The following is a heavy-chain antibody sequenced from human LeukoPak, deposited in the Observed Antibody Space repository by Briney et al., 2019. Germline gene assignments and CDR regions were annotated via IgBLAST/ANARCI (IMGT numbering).Heavy chain of an antibody. D-gene: IGHD3-9*01. CDR2: INPNHGDT. CDR3: ARSPHILTGENFDY. J-gene: IGHJ4*02. V-gene: IGHV1-2*02. CDR1: GYTFTGYY. Sequence: ASVKVSCKASGYTFTGYYMHWVRQAPGQGLEWMGWINPNHGDTNYAQKFQDRVSMTRDTSISTAYMHLSRLRSDDTAVYYCARSPHILTGENFDYWGQGTLLTVSS.